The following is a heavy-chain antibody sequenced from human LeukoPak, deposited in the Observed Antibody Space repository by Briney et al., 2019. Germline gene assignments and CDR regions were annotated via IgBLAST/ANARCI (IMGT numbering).Heavy chain of an antibody. D-gene: IGHD1-26*01. CDR3: AREGIVGATTLGDY. CDR2: ISGSGGST. V-gene: IGHV3-23*01. CDR1: GFTFSSYA. Sequence: QPGGSLRLSCAASGFTFSSYAMSWVRQAPGKGLEWVSGISGSGGSTYYADSVKGRFTVSRDNSKNSLYLQMNSLRAEDTAVYYCAREGIVGATTLGDYWGQGTLVTVSS. J-gene: IGHJ4*02.